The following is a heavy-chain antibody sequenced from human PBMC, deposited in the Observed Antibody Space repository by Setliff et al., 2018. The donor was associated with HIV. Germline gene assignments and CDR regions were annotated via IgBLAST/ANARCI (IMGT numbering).Heavy chain of an antibody. Sequence: SETLSLTCTVSGGSISSGSYYWNWIRQPAGKGLEWIGRIYTSGSTNYNPSLKSRVTISVDTSKNQFSLKLSSVTAADTAVYYCAREDYYYYGMDVWSQGTLVTVSS. CDR3: AREDYYYYGMDV. V-gene: IGHV4-61*02. CDR1: GGSISSGSYY. CDR2: IYTSGST. J-gene: IGHJ6*02.